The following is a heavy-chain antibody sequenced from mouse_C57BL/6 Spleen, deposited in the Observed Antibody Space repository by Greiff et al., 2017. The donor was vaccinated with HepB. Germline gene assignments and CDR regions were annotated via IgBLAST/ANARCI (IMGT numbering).Heavy chain of an antibody. Sequence: QVQLQQPGAELVRPGTSVKLSCKASGYTFTSYWMHWVKQRPGQGLEWIGVIDPSDSYTNYNQKFKGKATLTVDTSSSTAYMQLSSLTSEDSAVYYCARYSSYDHWYFDVWGTGTTVTVSS. CDR1: GYTFTSYW. J-gene: IGHJ1*03. CDR2: IDPSDSYT. CDR3: ARYSSYDHWYFDV. D-gene: IGHD1-1*01. V-gene: IGHV1-59*01.